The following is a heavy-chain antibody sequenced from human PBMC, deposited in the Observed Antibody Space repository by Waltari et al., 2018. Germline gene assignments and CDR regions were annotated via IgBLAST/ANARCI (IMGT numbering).Heavy chain of an antibody. CDR3: AKSAMVQWFQRYYYMDV. V-gene: IGHV5-51*01. J-gene: IGHJ6*03. CDR1: GYSFTSYW. Sequence: EVQLVQSGAEVKKPGESLKISCKGSGYSFTSYWIGWVRQMPGKGLEWMGIIYPGDSDTRYSPSFQGQVTISRDNSKNTLYLQMNSLRAEDTAVYYCAKSAMVQWFQRYYYMDVWGKGTTVTVSS. CDR2: IYPGDSDT. D-gene: IGHD5-18*01.